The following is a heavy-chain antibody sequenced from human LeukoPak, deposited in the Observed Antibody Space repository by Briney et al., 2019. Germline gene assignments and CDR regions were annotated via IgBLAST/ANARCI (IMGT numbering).Heavy chain of an antibody. Sequence: GASVKVSCKASGNTFTSYGISWVRQAPGQGLEWMGWISTYNGNTNYAQKLQGRVTLTTDTSTSTAYMDLRSLRSEDTAVYYCATTAIVGAVDAFDIWGQGTMVTVSS. CDR2: ISTYNGNT. CDR3: ATTAIVGAVDAFDI. D-gene: IGHD1-26*01. CDR1: GNTFTSYG. J-gene: IGHJ3*02. V-gene: IGHV1-18*01.